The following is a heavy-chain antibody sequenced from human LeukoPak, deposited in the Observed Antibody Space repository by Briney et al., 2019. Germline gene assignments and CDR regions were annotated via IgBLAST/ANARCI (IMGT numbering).Heavy chain of an antibody. Sequence: GGSLRLSCAASGFTFSTYTLNWVRQAPGKGLEWVSVIYSGGSTYYADSVKGRFTISRHNSKNTLYLQMNSLRAEDTAVYYCARVGGSYLRYYYGMDVWGQGTTVTVSS. J-gene: IGHJ6*02. CDR1: GFTFSTYT. V-gene: IGHV3-53*04. D-gene: IGHD1-26*01. CDR3: ARVGGSYLRYYYGMDV. CDR2: IYSGGST.